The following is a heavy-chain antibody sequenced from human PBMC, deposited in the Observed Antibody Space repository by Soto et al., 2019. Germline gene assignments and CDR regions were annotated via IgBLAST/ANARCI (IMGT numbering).Heavy chain of an antibody. J-gene: IGHJ6*02. D-gene: IGHD3-3*01. CDR1: GGTFSSYA. CDR3: ARVREHDFWSGYSSVYYYYGVDV. V-gene: IGHV1-69*01. Sequence: QVQLVQSGAEVKKPGSSVKVSCKASGGTFSSYAISWVRQAPGQGLEWMGGIIPIFGTANYAQKFQGRVTITADESTSTAYMELSSLRSEDTAVYYCARVREHDFWSGYSSVYYYYGVDVWGQGTTVTVSS. CDR2: IIPIFGTA.